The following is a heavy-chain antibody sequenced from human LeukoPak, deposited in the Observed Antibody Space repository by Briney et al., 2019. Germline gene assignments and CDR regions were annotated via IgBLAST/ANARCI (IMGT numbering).Heavy chain of an antibody. J-gene: IGHJ4*02. D-gene: IGHD3-10*01. CDR1: GYTFTGYY. CDR2: INPNSGGT. Sequence: ASVKVSCKASGYTFTGYYLHWVRQAPGQGLEWMGWINPNSGGTNSAQKFQGRVTMTRDTSIRTAYMELSRLRSDDTAVYYCASTNGGYYFDYWGQGTLVTVSS. V-gene: IGHV1-2*02. CDR3: ASTNGGYYFDY.